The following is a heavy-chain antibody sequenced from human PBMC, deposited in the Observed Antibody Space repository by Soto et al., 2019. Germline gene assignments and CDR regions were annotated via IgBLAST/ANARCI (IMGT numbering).Heavy chain of an antibody. CDR1: GYDFTAYD. Sequence: VASVKVSCKASGYDFTAYDINWVRQASGQGLEWMGWMNPINGAAGSARRFQGRVSMTRNTATGTAYLELTSLRSDDTAVYYCGRGPSPRAPAGGTPYYYAMDVWGQGTTVTSP. J-gene: IGHJ6*02. CDR3: GRGPSPRAPAGGTPYYYAMDV. CDR2: MNPINGAA. V-gene: IGHV1-8*02. D-gene: IGHD6-13*01.